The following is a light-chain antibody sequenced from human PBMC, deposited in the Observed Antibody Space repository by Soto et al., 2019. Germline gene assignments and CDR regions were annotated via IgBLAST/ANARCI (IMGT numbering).Light chain of an antibody. J-gene: IGKJ1*01. V-gene: IGKV3-20*01. CDR1: QSVSSSY. Sequence: EFVLTQSPGTLSLSPGERATLSCRASQSVSSSYLAWYQQKPGQAPRLLIYGASSRATGIPDRCSGSGSGTDFALTSSSLEPEDFAVYYCQQYGLSRWTFGQGTKVEIK. CDR2: GAS. CDR3: QQYGLSRWT.